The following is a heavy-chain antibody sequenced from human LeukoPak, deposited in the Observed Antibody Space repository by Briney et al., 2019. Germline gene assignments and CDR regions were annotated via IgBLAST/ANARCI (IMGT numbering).Heavy chain of an antibody. Sequence: SETLSLTCAVSGGSISSSNWWSWVRQPPGKGLEWIGEIYHSGSTNYNPSLKSRVTISVDKSKNQFSLKLSSVTAADTAVYYCTAKAYCGGDCYPRWLDPWGQGTLVTVSS. CDR1: GGSISSSNW. V-gene: IGHV4-4*02. D-gene: IGHD2-21*02. J-gene: IGHJ5*02. CDR3: TAKAYCGGDCYPRWLDP. CDR2: IYHSGST.